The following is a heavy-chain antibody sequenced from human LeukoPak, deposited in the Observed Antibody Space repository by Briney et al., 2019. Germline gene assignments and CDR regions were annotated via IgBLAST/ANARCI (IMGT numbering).Heavy chain of an antibody. V-gene: IGHV5-51*01. Sequence: GESLKISCQSFGYSFTSYWIVWVRQMPGKGLEWMGIIWPGDSDARYNPSLQGQVTISVNKSITTAYLQWSSLKASDTAMYYCATARRVTTKFYYYYYGMDVWGQGTTVTVSS. CDR2: IWPGDSDA. CDR1: GYSFTSYW. CDR3: ATARRVTTKFYYYYYGMDV. D-gene: IGHD4-11*01. J-gene: IGHJ6*02.